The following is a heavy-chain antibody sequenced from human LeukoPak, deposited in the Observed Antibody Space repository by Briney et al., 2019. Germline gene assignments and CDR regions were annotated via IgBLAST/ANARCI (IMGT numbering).Heavy chain of an antibody. V-gene: IGHV3-21*01. CDR2: ISSSSSYI. CDR3: ARDVEMATNYFDY. CDR1: GFTFSSYS. D-gene: IGHD5-24*01. J-gene: IGHJ4*02. Sequence: PGGSLRLSCAASGFTFSSYSMNWVRQAPGKGLEWVSSISSSSSYIYYAGSVKGRFTISRDNAKNSLYLQMNSLRAEDTAVYYCARDVEMATNYFDYWGQGTLVTVSS.